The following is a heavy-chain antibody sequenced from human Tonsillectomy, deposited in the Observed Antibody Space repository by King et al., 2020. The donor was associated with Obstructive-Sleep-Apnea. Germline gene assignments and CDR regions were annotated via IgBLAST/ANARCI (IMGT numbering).Heavy chain of an antibody. J-gene: IGHJ4*02. V-gene: IGHV3-15*01. Sequence: VQLVESGGGLVKPGGSLRLSCAASGFTFSNAWMSWVRQAPGKGLEWVGRIKSKTDGGTTDYAAPVKGRFTISRDDSKNTLYLQMNSLKTEDTAVYYCTTGSIVVVVAGQVPTDYWGQGTLVTVSS. CDR3: TTGSIVVVVAGQVPTDY. D-gene: IGHD2-15*01. CDR1: GFTFSNAW. CDR2: IKSKTDGGTT.